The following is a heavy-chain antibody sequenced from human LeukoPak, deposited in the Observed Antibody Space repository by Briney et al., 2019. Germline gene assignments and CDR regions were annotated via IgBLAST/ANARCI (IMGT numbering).Heavy chain of an antibody. D-gene: IGHD3-3*01. CDR3: TSRGDFWSGYWAMNV. V-gene: IGHV3-21*01. CDR1: GFTFTTYS. Sequence: GGSLRLSCVASGFTFTTYSLNWVRQAPGKGLEWVSSISSTSSHIYYANSVKGRFTLPRDNAKKSIYLQMDSLRAEDTAVYYCTSRGDFWSGYWAMNVWGQGNTVIVSS. J-gene: IGHJ6*02. CDR2: ISSTSSHI.